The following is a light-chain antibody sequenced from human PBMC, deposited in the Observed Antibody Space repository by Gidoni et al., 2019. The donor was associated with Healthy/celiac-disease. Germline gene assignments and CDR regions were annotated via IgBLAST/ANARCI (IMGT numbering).Light chain of an antibody. CDR1: QSISSY. CDR2: AAS. V-gene: IGKV1-39*01. Sequence: IQMTQSPSSLSASVGDRVTITCRASQSISSYLNWYQQKPGKAPKLLIYAASSLQSGVPSRFSGSGSGTDFTLTISSLQPEDFATYYFQQSYSTLRTFGQGTKVEIK. J-gene: IGKJ1*01. CDR3: QQSYSTLRT.